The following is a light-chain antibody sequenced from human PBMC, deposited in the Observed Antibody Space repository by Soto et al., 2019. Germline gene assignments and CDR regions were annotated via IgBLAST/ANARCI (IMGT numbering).Light chain of an antibody. V-gene: IGKV3D-15*01. CDR1: QSISSN. CDR2: GAS. Sequence: ETVMTQSPANLSVSPGERATLSCRASQSISSNLAWYQQKPGQAPRLLIYGASTRATGIPDRSSGSGSGTDFTLTISRLEPEDFAVYYCQQYGISHITFGQGTRLEIK. CDR3: QQYGISHIT. J-gene: IGKJ5*01.